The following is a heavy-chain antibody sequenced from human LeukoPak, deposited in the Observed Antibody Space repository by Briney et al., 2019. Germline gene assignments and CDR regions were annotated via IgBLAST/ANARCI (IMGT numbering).Heavy chain of an antibody. CDR2: ISGDGGST. Sequence: GGSLRLSCAASGFTFDDYAMHWVRQAPGKGLEWVSLISGDGGSTYYADSVKGRFTISRDNSKNTLYLQMNSLRAEDTAVYYCAKDGITIFGVPMGWFDPWGQGTLVTVSS. J-gene: IGHJ5*02. CDR1: GFTFDDYA. V-gene: IGHV3-43*02. CDR3: AKDGITIFGVPMGWFDP. D-gene: IGHD3-3*01.